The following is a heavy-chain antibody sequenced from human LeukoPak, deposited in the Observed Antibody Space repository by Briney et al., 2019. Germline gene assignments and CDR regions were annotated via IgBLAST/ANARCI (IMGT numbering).Heavy chain of an antibody. CDR2: IYTSGST. V-gene: IGHV4-4*07. CDR3: AREPNIRYYDFWSGYHGMNWFDP. Sequence: SETLSLTCTVSGYSISSYYWSWIRQPAGKGLEWIGRIYTSGSTNYNPSLKSRVTMSVDTSKNQFSLKLSSVTAADTAVYYCAREPNIRYYDFWSGYHGMNWFDPWGQGTLVTVSS. CDR1: GYSISSYY. D-gene: IGHD3-3*01. J-gene: IGHJ5*02.